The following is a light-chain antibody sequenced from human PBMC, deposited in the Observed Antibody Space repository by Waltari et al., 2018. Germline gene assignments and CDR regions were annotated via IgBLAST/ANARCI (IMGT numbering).Light chain of an antibody. V-gene: IGKV1-39*01. CDR1: QSISSY. CDR2: AAS. Sequence: DIQMTQSPSSLSASEGDRVTIPCRASQSISSYLNCYQQKPGKAPKLLIYAASSLQSGVPSRFSGSGSGTDFTLTISSLQPEDFATYYCQQSYSTPRTFGQGTKVEIK. J-gene: IGKJ1*01. CDR3: QQSYSTPRT.